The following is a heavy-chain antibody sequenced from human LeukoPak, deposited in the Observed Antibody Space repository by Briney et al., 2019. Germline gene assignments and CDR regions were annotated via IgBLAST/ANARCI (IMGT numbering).Heavy chain of an antibody. CDR3: ASSSGYYYELGY. D-gene: IGHD3-22*01. CDR2: MNPNSGNT. Sequence: ASVKVSCKASGYTFTSYDINWVRQATGHGLEWMGWMNPNSGNTGYAQKFQGRVTMTRNTSISTAYMELSSLRSEDTAVYYCASSSGYYYELGYWGQGTLVTVSS. V-gene: IGHV1-8*01. CDR1: GYTFTSYD. J-gene: IGHJ4*02.